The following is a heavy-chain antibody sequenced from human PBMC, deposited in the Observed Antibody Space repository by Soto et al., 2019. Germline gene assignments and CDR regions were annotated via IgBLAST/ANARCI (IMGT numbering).Heavy chain of an antibody. Sequence: GGSLRLSCVGSGFSFSDYSMNWVRQAPGKGLQWISYISSSSDDIHYADSVKGRFTVSRDNAKNALFLQMNRLRDDDTAIYYCPTLHKGSFLTAWGQGTQVTVSS. CDR2: ISSSSDDI. V-gene: IGHV3-48*02. J-gene: IGHJ4*02. D-gene: IGHD2-21*02. CDR1: GFSFSDYS. CDR3: PTLHKGSFLTA.